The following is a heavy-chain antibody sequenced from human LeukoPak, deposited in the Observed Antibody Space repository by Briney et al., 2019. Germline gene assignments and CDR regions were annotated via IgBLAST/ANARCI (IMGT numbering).Heavy chain of an antibody. Sequence: PSETLSLTCAVYGGSFSGYYWSWIRQPPGKGLEWIGEINHSGSTYYNPSLKSRVTISVDTSKNQFSLKLSSVTAADTAVYYCARVPTVTFFDYWGQGTLVTVSS. D-gene: IGHD4-17*01. CDR2: INHSGST. V-gene: IGHV4-34*01. CDR3: ARVPTVTFFDY. J-gene: IGHJ4*02. CDR1: GGSFSGYY.